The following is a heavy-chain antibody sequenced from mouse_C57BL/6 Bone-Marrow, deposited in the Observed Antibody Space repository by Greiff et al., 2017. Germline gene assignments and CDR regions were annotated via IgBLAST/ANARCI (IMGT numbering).Heavy chain of an antibody. CDR1: GFTFSDYY. Sequence: EVKLVESEGGLVQPGSSMKLSCTASGFTFSDYYMAWVRQVPEKGLEWVANINYDGSSTYYLDSLKSRFIISGDNAKNILYLQMSSLKSEDTATYYCARLPYYFDYWGQGTTLTVSS. CDR2: INYDGSST. J-gene: IGHJ2*01. CDR3: ARLPYYFDY. V-gene: IGHV5-16*01.